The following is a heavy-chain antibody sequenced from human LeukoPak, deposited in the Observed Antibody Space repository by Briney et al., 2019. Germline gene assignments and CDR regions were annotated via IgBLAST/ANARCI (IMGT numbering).Heavy chain of an antibody. CDR3: ARLFGAFDI. CDR1: GGSISSYY. D-gene: IGHD3-16*01. Sequence: PSETLSLTCTVSGGSISSYYWSWIRQPPGKGLEWIGYIYYSGSTNYNPSLKSRVTISVDTSKNQFSLKLSSVTAADTAVYYCARLFGAFDIWGQGTMVTVSS. J-gene: IGHJ3*02. CDR2: IYYSGST. V-gene: IGHV4-59*08.